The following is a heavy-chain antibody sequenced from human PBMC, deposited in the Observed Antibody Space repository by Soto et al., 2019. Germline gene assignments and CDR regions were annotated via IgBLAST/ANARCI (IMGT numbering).Heavy chain of an antibody. D-gene: IGHD6-6*01. J-gene: IGHJ5*02. CDR2: INAHSGGT. V-gene: IGHV1-2*02. Sequence: QEPLVQSGAAVKKPGDSVKVSCKASGFSFTGYYIHWLRQAPGQGLEWMGWINAHSGGTEYAQKFQGRVTLTRDTSISTAYMTLSSLRSDDTAIYYCAKDLTRQLAYWLDPWGQGTQVTVSS. CDR1: GFSFTGYY. CDR3: AKDLTRQLAYWLDP.